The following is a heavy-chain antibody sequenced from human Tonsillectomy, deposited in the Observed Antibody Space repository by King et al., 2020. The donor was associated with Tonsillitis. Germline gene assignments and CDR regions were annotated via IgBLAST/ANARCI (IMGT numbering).Heavy chain of an antibody. CDR1: GFTVSSNY. D-gene: IGHD6-6*01. CDR2: IYSGGNT. CDR3: ARVAATYSSSSLVYYYNYMDV. V-gene: IGHV3-53*01. Sequence: VQLVESGGGFIQPGGSLRLSCAASGFTVSSNYMGWVRQAPGKGLEWVSLIYSGGNTYYADSVTGRFTISRDTSKNTLYLQMNSRRAEDTAVYYCARVAATYSSSSLVYYYNYMDVWGKGTTVTVSS. J-gene: IGHJ6*03.